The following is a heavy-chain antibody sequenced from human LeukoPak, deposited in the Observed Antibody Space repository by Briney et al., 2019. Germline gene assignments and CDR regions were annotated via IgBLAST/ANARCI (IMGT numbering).Heavy chain of an antibody. CDR3: ARYYYGSPFDI. J-gene: IGHJ3*02. Sequence: KPSETLSLTCTVSGGSISSSSYYWGWIRQPPGKGLEWIGRIYTSGSTNYNPSLKSRVTISVDTSKNQFSLKLSSVTAADTAVYYCARYYYGSPFDIWGQGTMVTVSS. V-gene: IGHV4-61*02. D-gene: IGHD3-10*01. CDR1: GGSISSSSYY. CDR2: IYTSGST.